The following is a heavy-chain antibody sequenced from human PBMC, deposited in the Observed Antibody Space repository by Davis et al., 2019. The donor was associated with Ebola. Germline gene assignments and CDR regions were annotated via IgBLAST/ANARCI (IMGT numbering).Heavy chain of an antibody. J-gene: IGHJ4*02. CDR1: GYTLTSYD. D-gene: IGHD4-11*01. CDR2: MNTNSGNT. V-gene: IGHV1-8*01. CDR3: AKRSDYRSFDY. Sequence: AASVKVSCKASGYTLTSYDINWVRQATGQGLEWMGWMNTNSGNTGYAQKFQGRVTMTRNTSIRTAYMELSSLRSEDTAVYYCAKRSDYRSFDYWGQGTQVTVSS.